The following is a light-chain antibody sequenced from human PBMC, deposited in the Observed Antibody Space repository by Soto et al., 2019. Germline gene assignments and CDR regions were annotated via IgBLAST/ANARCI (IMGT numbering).Light chain of an antibody. CDR3: HQYGSSPPYT. Sequence: EIVLTQSPGTLSLSPGERATLSCRASQSVSSTFLVWYQQKPGQAPRLLIYGASSRATGIPDRFSGSGSGTEFTLTISRLEPEDFAVYYCHQYGSSPPYTFGQGTKLEIK. CDR2: GAS. CDR1: QSVSSTF. J-gene: IGKJ2*01. V-gene: IGKV3-20*01.